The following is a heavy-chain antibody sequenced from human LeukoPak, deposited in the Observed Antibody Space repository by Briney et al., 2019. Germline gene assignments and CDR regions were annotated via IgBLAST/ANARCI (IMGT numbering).Heavy chain of an antibody. CDR1: GGSISSGGYY. J-gene: IGHJ4*02. Sequence: SETLSLTCTVSGGSISSGGYYWSWIRQHPGKGLEWIGYIYYSGSTYYNPSLKSRITLSVDTSKNQFSLELSSVTAADTAVYHCARNRGEYSNFDYWGQGTLVTVSS. D-gene: IGHD5-18*01. CDR2: IYYSGST. CDR3: ARNRGEYSNFDY. V-gene: IGHV4-31*03.